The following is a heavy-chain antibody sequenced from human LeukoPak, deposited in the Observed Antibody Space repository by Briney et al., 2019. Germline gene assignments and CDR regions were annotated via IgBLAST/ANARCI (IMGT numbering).Heavy chain of an antibody. CDR1: GGPFSGYY. CDR3: ARVPIVVVPAAMYVYGMDV. V-gene: IGHV4-34*01. CDR2: INLSGST. D-gene: IGHD2-2*01. J-gene: IGHJ6*04. Sequence: SETLSLTCAVYGGPFSGYYWSWIPHPPGKGLEGMGEINLSGSTNYNPSLKSRVTISVDTSKNQFSLKLSSVTAADTAVYYCARVPIVVVPAAMYVYGMDVWGKGTTVTVSS.